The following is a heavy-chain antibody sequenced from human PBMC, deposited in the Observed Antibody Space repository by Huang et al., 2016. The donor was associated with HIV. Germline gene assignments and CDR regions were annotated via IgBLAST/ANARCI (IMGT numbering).Heavy chain of an antibody. J-gene: IGHJ4*02. CDR1: GDFISSTNYY. Sequence: QLQLQESGPGQVKPSETLSLTCTVSGDFISSTNYYWGWIRQSPGKGLEGVGSVYQSGSTNYNPPLKSRVTVSVDTSRNQFSLRLNSVTAADTAVYYCASQHIGAAATWFWGRGTQVAVSS. D-gene: IGHD6-13*01. CDR3: ASQHIGAAATWF. V-gene: IGHV4-39*01. CDR2: VYQSGST.